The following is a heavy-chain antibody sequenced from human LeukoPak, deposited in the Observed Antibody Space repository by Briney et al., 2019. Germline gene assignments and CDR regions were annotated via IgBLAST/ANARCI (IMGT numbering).Heavy chain of an antibody. J-gene: IGHJ5*02. V-gene: IGHV1-2*02. D-gene: IGHD6-13*01. Sequence: ASVKVSCKASGYTFTGYYMHWVRQAPGQGLEWMGWINPNSGGTNYAQKFQGRVTMTRNTSISTAYMELSSLRSEDTAVYYCARAAAGMRGSWFDPWGQGTLVTVSS. CDR2: INPNSGGT. CDR1: GYTFTGYY. CDR3: ARAAAGMRGSWFDP.